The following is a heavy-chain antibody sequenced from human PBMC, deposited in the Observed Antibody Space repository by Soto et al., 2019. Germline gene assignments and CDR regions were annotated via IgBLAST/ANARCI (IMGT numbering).Heavy chain of an antibody. CDR1: GFSLTTSGVG. V-gene: IGHV2-5*02. Sequence: QITLNESGPTVVRPTETLTLTCRFSGFSLTTSGVGVGWVRQSPGKAPEWLALIYWDNDKRYSESLKSRLNITKDTSKNQVVLTVANLDPTDRATYYCAHRVLRTVFGLVTTTAIYFDFWGQGTPVAVSS. CDR2: IYWDNDK. D-gene: IGHD3-3*01. J-gene: IGHJ4*02. CDR3: AHRVLRTVFGLVTTTAIYFDF.